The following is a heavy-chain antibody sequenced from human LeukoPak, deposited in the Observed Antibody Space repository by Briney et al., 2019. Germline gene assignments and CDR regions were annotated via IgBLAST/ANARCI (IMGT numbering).Heavy chain of an antibody. CDR2: ISSSSSYI. D-gene: IGHD4-17*01. Sequence: GGSLRLSCAASGFTFSSYSMNWVRQAPGKGLEWVSSISSSSSYIYYADSVKGRFTISRDNSKNTLYLQMNSLRAEDTAVYYCATATTVIPTYYYYYMDVWGKGTTVTISS. V-gene: IGHV3-21*04. J-gene: IGHJ6*03. CDR3: ATATTVIPTYYYYYMDV. CDR1: GFTFSSYS.